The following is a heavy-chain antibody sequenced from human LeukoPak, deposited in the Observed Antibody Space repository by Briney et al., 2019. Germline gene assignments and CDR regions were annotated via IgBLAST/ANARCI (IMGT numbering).Heavy chain of an antibody. D-gene: IGHD1-26*01. CDR3: ARGVTSYYKDPFGD. CDR2: LYSGGGT. Sequence: GGSLRLSCEASGLTVSINYMSWVRQAPGKGLEWVSVLYSGGGTFYTDSVKDRFTISRDNFKNTLYLQMNSLRAEDTAVYYCARGVTSYYKDPFGDWGQGTLVIVSS. CDR1: GLTVSINY. J-gene: IGHJ4*02. V-gene: IGHV3-66*01.